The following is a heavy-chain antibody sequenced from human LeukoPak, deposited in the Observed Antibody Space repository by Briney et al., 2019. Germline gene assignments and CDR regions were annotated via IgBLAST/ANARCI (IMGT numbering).Heavy chain of an antibody. CDR2: IYSGGST. D-gene: IGHD6-19*01. CDR1: GFTVSSNY. CDR3: ARGGVRQWLVSGDAFDI. V-gene: IGHV3-53*01. J-gene: IGHJ3*02. Sequence: GGSLRLSCAASGFTVSSNYMSWVRQAPGKGLEWVSVIYSGGSTYYADSVKGRFTISRDNSKNTLYLQMNSLRAEDTAVYYCARGGVRQWLVSGDAFDIWGQGTMVTVSS.